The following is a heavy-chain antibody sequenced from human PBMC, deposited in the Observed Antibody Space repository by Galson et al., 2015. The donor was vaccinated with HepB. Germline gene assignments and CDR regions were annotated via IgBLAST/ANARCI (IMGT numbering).Heavy chain of an antibody. V-gene: IGHV3-23*01. D-gene: IGHD3-9*01. CDR3: AKDWGDLEPDFDWLCAY. CDR1: GFTFSSYA. J-gene: IGHJ4*02. CDR2: ISGSGGST. Sequence: SLRLSCAASGFTFSSYAMSWVRQAPGKGLEWVSAISGSGGSTYYADSVKGRFTVSRDNSKNTLYLQMNSLRAEDTAVYYCAKDWGDLEPDFDWLCAYWGQGTLVTVSS.